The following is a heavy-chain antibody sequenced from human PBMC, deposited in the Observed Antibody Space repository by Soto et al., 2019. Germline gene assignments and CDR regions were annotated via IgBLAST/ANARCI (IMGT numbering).Heavy chain of an antibody. V-gene: IGHV4-30-4*01. CDR1: GGSIRSGGYY. J-gene: IGHJ4*02. CDR2: IYYSGST. CDR3: ARDRSNSPDYFDY. D-gene: IGHD6-6*01. Sequence: SETLSLTCTVSGGSIRSGGYYWTWIRQPPGKGLEWIGYIYYSGSTYYNPSLKSRLTISLDTSKNQFSLKLSSVSAADTAVYYCARDRSNSPDYFDYWGQGTLVTVSS.